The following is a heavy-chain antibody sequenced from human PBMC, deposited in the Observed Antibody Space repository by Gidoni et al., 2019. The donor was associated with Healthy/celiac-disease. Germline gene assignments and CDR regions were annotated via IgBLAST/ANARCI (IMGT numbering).Heavy chain of an antibody. V-gene: IGHV1-69*01. J-gene: IGHJ6*02. Sequence: QVQLGQSGAEVKKPGSSVKVSCKASGGTFSRYAISWVRQAPGQGLEWMGGIIPIFGTANYAPKFQGSVTITADESTSTAYIELSSLRSEDTAVYYCARVKYCSGGSCYHPPYYYYGMDVWGQGTTVTVSS. CDR1: GGTFSRYA. CDR2: IIPIFGTA. D-gene: IGHD2-15*01. CDR3: ARVKYCSGGSCYHPPYYYYGMDV.